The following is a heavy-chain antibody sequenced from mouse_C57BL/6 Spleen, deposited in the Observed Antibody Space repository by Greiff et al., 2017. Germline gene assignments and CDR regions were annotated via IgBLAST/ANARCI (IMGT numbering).Heavy chain of an antibody. CDR2: ISYSGST. CDR3: ARESRTGTFAY. J-gene: IGHJ3*01. CDR1: GYSITSGYD. D-gene: IGHD4-1*01. Sequence: VQLKESGPGMVKPSQSLSLTCTVTGYSITSGYDWHWIRHFPGNKLEWMGYISYSGSTNYNPSLKSRISITHDTSKNHFFLKLNSVTTEDTATYYCARESRTGTFAYWGQGTLVTVSA. V-gene: IGHV3-1*01.